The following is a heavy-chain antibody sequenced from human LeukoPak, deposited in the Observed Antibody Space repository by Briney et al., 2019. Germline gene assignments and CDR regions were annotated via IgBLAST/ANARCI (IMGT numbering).Heavy chain of an antibody. CDR1: GFTFSSYW. Sequence: GGSLRLSCAASGFTFSSYWMSWVRQAPGKGLEWVSAISGSGGSTYYADSVKGRFTISRDNSKNTLYLQMNSLRAEDTAVYYCAKDLRTRRGYDYPDAFDIWGQGTMVTVSS. CDR3: AKDLRTRRGYDYPDAFDI. V-gene: IGHV3-23*01. CDR2: ISGSGGST. J-gene: IGHJ3*02. D-gene: IGHD5-12*01.